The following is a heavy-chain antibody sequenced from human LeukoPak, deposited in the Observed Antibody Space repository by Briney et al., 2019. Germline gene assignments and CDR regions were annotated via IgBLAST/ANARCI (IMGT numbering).Heavy chain of an antibody. V-gene: IGHV1-2*02. CDR3: ARGTTRWNYFDY. J-gene: IGHJ4*02. D-gene: IGHD5-24*01. CDR1: GYTFTGCY. Sequence: ASVKVSCKASGYTFTGCYMHWVRQAPGQGLEWMGWINPDSGGTNFAQKFQGRVTMTRDTSISTAYMELSRLRSDDTAVYYCARGTTRWNYFDYWGQGTLVTVSS. CDR2: INPDSGGT.